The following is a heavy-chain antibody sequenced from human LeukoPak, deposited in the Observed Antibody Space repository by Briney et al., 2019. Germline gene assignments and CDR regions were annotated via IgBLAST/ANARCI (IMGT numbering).Heavy chain of an antibody. CDR1: GGTFSSYA. CDR2: IIPIFGTA. Sequence: SVKVSCKASGGTFSSYAISWVRQAPGQGLEWMGGIIPIFGTANYAQKFQGRVTITMDESTSTAYMELSSLRSEDTAVYYCASSYDFWSGYSGWFDPWGQGTLVTVSS. CDR3: ASSYDFWSGYSGWFDP. D-gene: IGHD3-3*01. V-gene: IGHV1-69*05. J-gene: IGHJ5*02.